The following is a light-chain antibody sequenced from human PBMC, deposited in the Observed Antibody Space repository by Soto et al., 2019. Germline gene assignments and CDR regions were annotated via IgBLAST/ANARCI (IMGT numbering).Light chain of an antibody. CDR2: DAS. Sequence: EIVLTQSPATLSLSPGERATLSCRASQSVSNYLAWYQQKPGQGPRLLIYDASNQATGIPARFSGSGSGTDFTLPISRLEPEDFAVYYCQQRSNWPLLTFGGGTKVEIK. V-gene: IGKV3-11*01. CDR1: QSVSNY. J-gene: IGKJ4*01. CDR3: QQRSNWPLLT.